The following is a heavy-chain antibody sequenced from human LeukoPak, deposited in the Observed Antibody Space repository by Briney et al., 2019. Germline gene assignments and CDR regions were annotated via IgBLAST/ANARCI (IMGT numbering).Heavy chain of an antibody. V-gene: IGHV4-34*01. J-gene: IGHJ6*03. CDR3: ARFRGIYYYYYMDV. CDR1: GGSFSGYY. D-gene: IGHD3-10*01. Sequence: PSETLSLTSAVYGGSFSGYYWSWIRQPPGKGLEWIGEINHSGSTNYNPSLKSRVTISVDTSKNQFSLKLSSVTAADTAVYYCARFRGIYYYYYMDVWGKGTTVTVSS. CDR2: INHSGST.